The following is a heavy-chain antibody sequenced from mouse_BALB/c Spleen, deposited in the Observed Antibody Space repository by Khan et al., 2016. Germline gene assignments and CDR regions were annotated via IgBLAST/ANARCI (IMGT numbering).Heavy chain of an antibody. D-gene: IGHD2-10*01. V-gene: IGHV1-7*01. Sequence: QVQLQQSGAELAKPGASVKMSCKASDYTFTSYWMHWVKQRPGQGLEWIGYINPSTGYTEYNQKFKDKATLTADKSSSTAYMQLSSLTSEDSAVYYCATYYGNYAWFAYWGQGTLVTVSA. CDR2: INPSTGYT. CDR1: DYTFTSYW. CDR3: ATYYGNYAWFAY. J-gene: IGHJ3*01.